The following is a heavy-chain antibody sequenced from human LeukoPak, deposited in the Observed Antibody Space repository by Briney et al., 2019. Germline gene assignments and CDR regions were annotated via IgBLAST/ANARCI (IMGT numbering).Heavy chain of an antibody. CDR2: INPTGGDT. Sequence: ASVKVSCKASGYTFTSYYVHWVRQAPGQGLGWVGIINPTGGDTNYAQNFQGRVTMTRDMSTSTVYMELSSLRSEDTAVYYCARYGFSSVWQGGWHAFDIWGLGTMVTVSS. CDR3: ARYGFSSVWQGGWHAFDI. D-gene: IGHD6-25*01. V-gene: IGHV1-46*01. CDR1: GYTFTSYY. J-gene: IGHJ3*02.